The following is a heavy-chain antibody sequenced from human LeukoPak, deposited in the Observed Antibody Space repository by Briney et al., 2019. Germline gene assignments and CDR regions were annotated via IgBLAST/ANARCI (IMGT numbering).Heavy chain of an antibody. Sequence: SETLSLTCTVSGGSISSYYWSWIRQPPGKGLEWIGYIYYSGSTNYNPSLKSRVTISVDTSKDQFSLKLSSVTVADTAVYYCARDRSGMNYYYYGMDVWGQGTTVTVSS. V-gene: IGHV4-59*01. CDR1: GGSISSYY. D-gene: IGHD1-26*01. CDR3: ARDRSGMNYYYYGMDV. J-gene: IGHJ6*02. CDR2: IYYSGST.